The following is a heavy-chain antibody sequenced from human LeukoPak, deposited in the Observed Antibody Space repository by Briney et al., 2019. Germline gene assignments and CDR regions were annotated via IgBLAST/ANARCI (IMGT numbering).Heavy chain of an antibody. J-gene: IGHJ4*02. CDR1: GFTSGDYA. CDR2: IRSKAYGGTT. V-gene: IGHV3-49*04. D-gene: IGHD1-26*01. Sequence: GGSLRLSCTASGFTSGDYAMSWVRQAPGKGLEWVGFIRSKAYGGTTEYAASVKGRFTISRDDSKSIAYLQMNSLKTEDTAVYYCTRVRPIVGVSSHWGQGTLVTVSS. CDR3: TRVRPIVGVSSH.